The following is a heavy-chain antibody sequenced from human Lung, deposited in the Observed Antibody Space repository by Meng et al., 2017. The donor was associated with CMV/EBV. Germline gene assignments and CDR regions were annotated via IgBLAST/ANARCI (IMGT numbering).Heavy chain of an antibody. CDR1: GGSFSGYY. V-gene: IGHV4-34*01. CDR2: INHSGST. CDR3: ARMLIVGATLGYFDY. Sequence: QVQLQQWGAGLLTPPETLSLPCAVYGGSFSGYYWSWIRQPPGKGLEWIGEINHSGSTNYNPSLKSRVTISVDTSKNQFSLKLSSVTAADTAVYYCARMLIVGATLGYFDYWGQGTLVTVSS. J-gene: IGHJ4*02. D-gene: IGHD1-26*01.